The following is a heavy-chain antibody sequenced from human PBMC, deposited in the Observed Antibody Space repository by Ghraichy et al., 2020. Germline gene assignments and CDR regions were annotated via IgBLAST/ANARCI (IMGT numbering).Heavy chain of an antibody. Sequence: GGSLRLSCAASGFTFDDYAMHWVRQAPGKGLERVSGIGWNSGSIGYADSVKGRFTISRDNAKNSLYLQMNSLRAEDTALYYCAKDFSEWELLQGNWFDPWGQGTLVTVSS. CDR1: GFTFDDYA. CDR2: IGWNSGSI. V-gene: IGHV3-9*01. D-gene: IGHD1-26*01. J-gene: IGHJ5*02. CDR3: AKDFSEWELLQGNWFDP.